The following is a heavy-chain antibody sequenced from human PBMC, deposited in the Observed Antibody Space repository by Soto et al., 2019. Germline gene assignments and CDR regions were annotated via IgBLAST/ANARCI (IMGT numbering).Heavy chain of an antibody. Sequence: EVQLLESGGGLVQPGESLRLSCAASGFTFSTHGMTWVRQAPGKGLEWVSTIGESDTSTSYTDSVKGRFTISRDNSKNTFLLQMNSLSPDDTAVYYCAKVAWNLGRLFDYWGQGAQVTVSS. D-gene: IGHD3-16*01. CDR3: AKVAWNLGRLFDY. CDR2: IGESDTST. CDR1: GFTFSTHG. J-gene: IGHJ4*02. V-gene: IGHV3-23*01.